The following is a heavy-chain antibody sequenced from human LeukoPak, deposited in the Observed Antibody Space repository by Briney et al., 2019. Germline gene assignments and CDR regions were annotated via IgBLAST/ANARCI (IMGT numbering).Heavy chain of an antibody. Sequence: SVKVSCKATGGTFSSYAISWVRQAPGQGLEWMGRIIPIFGTANYAQKFQGRVTITTDESTSTAYMELSSLRSEDTAVYYCARDRFPYYYDSSGYYYFDYWGQGTLVTVSS. CDR2: IIPIFGTA. CDR3: ARDRFPYYYDSSGYYYFDY. CDR1: GGTFSSYA. J-gene: IGHJ4*02. D-gene: IGHD3-22*01. V-gene: IGHV1-69*05.